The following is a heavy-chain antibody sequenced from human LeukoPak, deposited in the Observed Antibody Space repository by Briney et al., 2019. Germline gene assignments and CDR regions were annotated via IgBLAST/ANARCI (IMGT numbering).Heavy chain of an antibody. D-gene: IGHD1-26*01. V-gene: IGHV4-4*07. J-gene: IGHJ4*02. CDR2: IHISGST. CDR1: GGSISDSL. Sequence: PSGTLSLTCTVSGGSISDSLWSWIRQPAGRGLEWIGRIHISGSTNYNPSLTSRVTMSVDTSKNQSSLKLSSVTAADTAVYYCAKGVGGSYYRYWGQGALVIVSS. CDR3: AKGVGGSYYRY.